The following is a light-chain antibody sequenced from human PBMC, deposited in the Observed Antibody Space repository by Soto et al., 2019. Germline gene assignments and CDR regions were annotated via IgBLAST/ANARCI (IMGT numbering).Light chain of an antibody. CDR2: CAS. CDR1: RNINTY. J-gene: IGKJ3*01. V-gene: IGKV1-39*01. Sequence: DIPMAQSPSSLSAYVGDTITITCRASRNINTYLNWYQQKPGKAPQLLIFCASSLQSGVPSRFSGSGSRTDFTLNINSLQPEAVATYCCQQTSAAPFTFGPGTKLDIK. CDR3: QQTSAAPFT.